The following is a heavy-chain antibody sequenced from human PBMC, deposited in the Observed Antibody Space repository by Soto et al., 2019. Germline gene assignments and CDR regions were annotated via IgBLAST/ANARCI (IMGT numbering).Heavy chain of an antibody. D-gene: IGHD2-2*02. CDR1: GGSISSSSYY. Sequence: QLQLQESGPGLVKPSETLSLTCTVSGGSISSSSYYWGGIRQPPGKGLEWIGSIYYSGSTYYNPSLKSRLTLSLDTSKNQLSLKLSSVTAADTAVYYCARPPPRYCISTSCYILWGQGTLVTVSS. CDR2: IYYSGST. V-gene: IGHV4-39*01. J-gene: IGHJ4*02. CDR3: ARPPPRYCISTSCYIL.